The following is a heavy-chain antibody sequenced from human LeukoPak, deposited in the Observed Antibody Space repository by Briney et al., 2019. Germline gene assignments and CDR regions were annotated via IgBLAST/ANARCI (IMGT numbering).Heavy chain of an antibody. V-gene: IGHV4-4*02. CDR3: ARAKGGGYCSGDDCYSGGWIEDY. J-gene: IGHJ4*02. D-gene: IGHD2-15*01. CDR1: GVSIRSSYW. Sequence: PSETLSLTCAVSGVSIRSSYWWSWVRQPPGKGLEWIGKIFHSGNTNYNPSLKSRVTISVDKSKNQFSLNLSSVTAADTALYYCARAKGGGYCSGDDCYSGGWIEDYWGQGTLVTVSS. CDR2: IFHSGNT.